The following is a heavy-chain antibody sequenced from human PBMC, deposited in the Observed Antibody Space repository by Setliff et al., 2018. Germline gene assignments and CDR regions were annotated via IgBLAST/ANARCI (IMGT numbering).Heavy chain of an antibody. V-gene: IGHV4-61*09. CDR3: ARVTGFFYVDA. J-gene: IGHJ6*03. Sequence: ASETLSLTCTVSGGSVGSDFSYWTWIRQPAGKGPEWIGQIYTTWSTNYNPSLRSRATISLDVSKNQFSLSLTSVTAADTAVYYCARVTGFFYVDAWGKGTTVTVSS. CDR1: GGSVGSDFSY. CDR2: IYTTWST.